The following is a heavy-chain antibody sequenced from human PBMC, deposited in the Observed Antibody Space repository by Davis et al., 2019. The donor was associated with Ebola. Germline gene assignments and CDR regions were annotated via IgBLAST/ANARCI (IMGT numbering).Heavy chain of an antibody. CDR3: ATARPLWRIAAASDYYYYGMDV. CDR2: FDPEDGET. CDR1: GYTLTELS. J-gene: IGHJ6*02. D-gene: IGHD6-13*01. Sequence: ASVKVSCKVSGYTLTELSMHWVRQAPGKGLEWMGGFDPEDGETIYAQKFQGRVTMTEDTSTDTAYMELSSLRSEDTAVYYCATARPLWRIAAASDYYYYGMDVWGQGTTVTVSS. V-gene: IGHV1-24*01.